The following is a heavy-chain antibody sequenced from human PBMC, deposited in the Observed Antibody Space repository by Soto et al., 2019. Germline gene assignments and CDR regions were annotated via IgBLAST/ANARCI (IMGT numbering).Heavy chain of an antibody. CDR1: GFTFRDYY. CDR2: ISSSGSTI. Sequence: GGSLRLSCAACGFTFRDYYMSGIRQAPGKGLEWVSYISSSGSTIYYADSVKGRFTISRDNAKNSLYLQMNSLRAEDTAVYYCARRVLLPYSGYDVEYWGQGTLVTVSS. CDR3: ARRVLLPYSGYDVEY. J-gene: IGHJ4*02. V-gene: IGHV3-11*01. D-gene: IGHD5-12*01.